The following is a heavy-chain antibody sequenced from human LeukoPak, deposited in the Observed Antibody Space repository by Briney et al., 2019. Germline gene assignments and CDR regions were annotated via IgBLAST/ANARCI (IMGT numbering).Heavy chain of an antibody. CDR1: GFTFSSYS. Sequence: GGCLRLSCAASGFTFSSYSMNWVRQAPGKGLEWVSYMSSSSSTIYYADSVKGRFTISRDNAKNSLYLQMNSLRDEDTAVYYCARGCFGGDCYDAFDIWGQGTMVTVSA. CDR2: MSSSSSTI. V-gene: IGHV3-48*02. D-gene: IGHD2-21*02. CDR3: ARGCFGGDCYDAFDI. J-gene: IGHJ3*02.